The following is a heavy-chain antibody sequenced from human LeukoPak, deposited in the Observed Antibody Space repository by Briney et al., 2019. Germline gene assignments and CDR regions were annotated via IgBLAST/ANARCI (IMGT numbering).Heavy chain of an antibody. CDR2: ISWDGGST. J-gene: IGHJ4*02. CDR3: AKKARGSYYFYY. CDR1: GFTFDDYA. V-gene: IGHV3-43D*04. Sequence: PGGSLRLSCAASGFTFDDYAMHWVRQAPGKGLEWVSLISWDGGSTYYADSVKGRFTISRDNSKNSLYLQMNSLRAEDTAVYYCAKKARGSYYFYYWGQGTLVTVSS. D-gene: IGHD1-26*01.